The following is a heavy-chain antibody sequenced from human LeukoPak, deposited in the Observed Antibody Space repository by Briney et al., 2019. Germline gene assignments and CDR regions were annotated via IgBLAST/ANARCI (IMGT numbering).Heavy chain of an antibody. CDR2: IGGSGSST. CDR3: AKAVDDYFFDY. J-gene: IGHJ4*02. V-gene: IGHV3-23*01. Sequence: GGSLRLSCAASGFTFSTFAMSWVRQAPGTGLEWVSGIGGSGSSTYYAESVKGRFTISRDNSKNTLYLQMNSLRAEDTAAYYCAKAVDDYFFDYWGQGTLVTVSS. D-gene: IGHD2-21*02. CDR1: GFTFSTFA.